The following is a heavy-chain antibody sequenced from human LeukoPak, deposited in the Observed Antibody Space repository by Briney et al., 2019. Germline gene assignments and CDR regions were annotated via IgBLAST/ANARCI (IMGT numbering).Heavy chain of an antibody. CDR2: INNDGTAT. Sequence: PGGSLRLSCAASGFTFNYFWMHWVRQVPGKGLVWVSGINNDGTATYYADSVKGRFTISRDNAKNTVYLQMNGLRAEDTTVYYCATVSEYWDQGTLVNVSS. J-gene: IGHJ4*02. V-gene: IGHV3-74*01. CDR1: GFTFNYFW. CDR3: ATVSEY.